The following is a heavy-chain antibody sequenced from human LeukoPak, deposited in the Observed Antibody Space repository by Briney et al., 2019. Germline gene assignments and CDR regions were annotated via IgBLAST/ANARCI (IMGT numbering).Heavy chain of an antibody. CDR3: ARDHSTYYDFWSGYSYYLDY. D-gene: IGHD3-3*01. J-gene: IGHJ4*02. V-gene: IGHV3-7*01. CDR1: GFTFSSYW. Sequence: GGSLRLSCAASGFTFSSYWMSWVRQAPGKGLEWVANLKQDGSEKYYVDSVKGRFTISRNNAKNSLYLQMNSLRAEDTAVYYCARDHSTYYDFWSGYSYYLDYWGQGTLVTVSS. CDR2: LKQDGSEK.